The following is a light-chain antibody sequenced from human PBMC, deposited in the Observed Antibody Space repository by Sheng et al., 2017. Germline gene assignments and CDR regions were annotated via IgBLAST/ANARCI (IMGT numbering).Light chain of an antibody. CDR3: QHENF. Sequence: DIQMTQSPSTLSASVGDRVSITCRASQSVSTWLAWYQQKPGKAPKLLIYAASSLQSGVPSRFSGSGSGTDFTLTISSLQPEDFATYYCQHENFFGQGPRWKSN. J-gene: IGKJ1*01. V-gene: IGKV1-5*01. CDR1: QSVSTW. CDR2: AAS.